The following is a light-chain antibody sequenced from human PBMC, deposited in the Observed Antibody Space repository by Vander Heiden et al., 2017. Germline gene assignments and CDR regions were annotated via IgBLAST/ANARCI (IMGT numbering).Light chain of an antibody. CDR3: QQSYSTPGFT. Sequence: IQMTQSPSSLSASVGDRVTITCRASQSISSYLNWYQQKPGKAPELLIYAASSLQSGVPSRFSGSGSGTDFTLTISSLQPEDFATYYCQQSYSTPGFTFGHGTKVDIK. CDR1: QSISSY. V-gene: IGKV1-39*01. CDR2: AAS. J-gene: IGKJ3*01.